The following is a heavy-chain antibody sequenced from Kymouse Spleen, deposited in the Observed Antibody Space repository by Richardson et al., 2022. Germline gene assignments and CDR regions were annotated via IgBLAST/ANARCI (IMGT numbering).Heavy chain of an antibody. CDR3: AREGRYFDWLSYYYGMDV. CDR2: IWYDGSNK. D-gene: IGHD3-9*01. V-gene: IGHV3-33*01. J-gene: IGHJ6*02. Sequence: QVQLVESGGGVVQPGRSLRLSCAASGFTFSSYGMHWVRQAPGKGLEWVAVIWYDGSNKYYADSVKGRFTISRDNSKNTLYLQMNSLRAEDTAVYYCAREGRYFDWLSYYYGMDVWGQGTTVTVSS. CDR1: GFTFSSYG.